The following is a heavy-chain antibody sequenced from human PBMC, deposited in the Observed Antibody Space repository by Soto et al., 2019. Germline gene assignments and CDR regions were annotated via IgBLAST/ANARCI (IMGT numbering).Heavy chain of an antibody. Sequence: SETLSLTCTVSGGSISSYYWIWIRQPPGKGLEWIGYIYYSGSTNYNPSLKSRVTISVDTSKNQFSLKLSSVTAADTAVYYCARVRSVDTAMVTWGYYYYGMDVWGQGTTVTVSS. CDR3: ARVRSVDTAMVTWGYYYYGMDV. V-gene: IGHV4-59*01. CDR1: GGSISSYY. D-gene: IGHD5-18*01. J-gene: IGHJ6*02. CDR2: IYYSGST.